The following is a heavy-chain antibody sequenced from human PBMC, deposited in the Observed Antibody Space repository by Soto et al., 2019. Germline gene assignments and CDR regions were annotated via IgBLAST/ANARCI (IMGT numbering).Heavy chain of an antibody. CDR3: ARDVVLYTTTGGPDY. D-gene: IGHD4-17*01. J-gene: IGHJ4*02. Sequence: GASVKVSCKASGGTFSSYAISWVRQAPGQGLEWMGGIIPIFGTANYAQKFQGRVTITADESTSTAYMELRSLRSDDTAVYYCARDVVLYTTTGGPDYWGQGNLVTVSS. CDR2: IIPIFGTA. CDR1: GGTFSSYA. V-gene: IGHV1-69*13.